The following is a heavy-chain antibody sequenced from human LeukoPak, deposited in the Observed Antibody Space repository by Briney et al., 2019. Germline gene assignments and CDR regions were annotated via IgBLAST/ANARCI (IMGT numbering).Heavy chain of an antibody. D-gene: IGHD2-15*01. J-gene: IGHJ5*02. CDR3: ARGHPPRNIVVVVAATNWFDP. CDR2: INPNNGGT. V-gene: IGHV1-2*06. Sequence: GASVKVSCKASGYTFTGYYMHWVRQAPGQGLEWMGRINPNNGGTNYAQKFQGRVTMTGDTSISTAYMELSSLRSEDTAVYYCARGHPPRNIVVVVAATNWFDPWGQGTLVTVSS. CDR1: GYTFTGYY.